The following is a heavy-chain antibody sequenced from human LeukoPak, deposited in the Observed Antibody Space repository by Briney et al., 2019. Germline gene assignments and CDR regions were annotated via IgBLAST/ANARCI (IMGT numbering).Heavy chain of an antibody. Sequence: ASVKVSRKASGYTFTGYYMHWVRQAPGQGLEWMGWINPNSGGTNYAQKFQGWVTMTRDTSISTAYMELSRLRSDDTAVYYCARDHYYDSSGYSHFDYWGQGTLVTVSS. CDR1: GYTFTGYY. V-gene: IGHV1-2*04. CDR3: ARDHYYDSSGYSHFDY. J-gene: IGHJ4*02. CDR2: INPNSGGT. D-gene: IGHD3-22*01.